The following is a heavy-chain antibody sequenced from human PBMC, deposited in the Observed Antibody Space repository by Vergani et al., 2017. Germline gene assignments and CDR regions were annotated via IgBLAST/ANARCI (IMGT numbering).Heavy chain of an antibody. CDR2: IYHSGST. J-gene: IGHJ6*02. D-gene: IGHD3-3*01. CDR3: ARDHIPFFGVVINYYGMDV. CDR1: GGSISSGGYS. V-gene: IGHV4-30-2*01. Sequence: QLQLQESGSGLVKPSQTLSLTCAVSGGSISSGGYSWSWIRQPPGKGLEWIGYIYHSGSTYYNPSLKSRVTISVDRSKNQFSLKLSSVTAADTAVYYCARDHIPFFGVVINYYGMDVWGQGTTVTVSS.